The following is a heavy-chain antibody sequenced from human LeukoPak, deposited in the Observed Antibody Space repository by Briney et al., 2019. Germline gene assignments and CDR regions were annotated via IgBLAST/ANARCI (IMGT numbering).Heavy chain of an antibody. J-gene: IGHJ4*02. CDR2: INHSGST. D-gene: IGHD3-10*01. CDR3: ARQGITMVRGVIRGIYYFDY. V-gene: IGHV4-34*01. CDR1: GGSFSGYY. Sequence: SETLSLTCAVYGGSFSGYYWSWIRQPPGKGLEWIGEINHSGSTNYNPSLKSRVTISVDTSKNQFSLKLGSVTAADTAVYYCARQGITMVRGVIRGIYYFDYWGQGTLVTVSS.